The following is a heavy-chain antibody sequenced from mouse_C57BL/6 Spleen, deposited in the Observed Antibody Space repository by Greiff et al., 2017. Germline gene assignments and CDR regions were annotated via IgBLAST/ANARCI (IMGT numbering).Heavy chain of an antibody. J-gene: IGHJ4*01. CDR3: ASYGSSPYYAMDY. Sequence: QVQLKESGAELARPGASVKMSCKASGYTFTSYTMHWVKQRPGQGLEWIGYINPSSGYTKYNQKFKDKATLTADKSSSTAYMQLSSLTSEDSAVYYCASYGSSPYYAMDYWGQGTSVTVSS. CDR1: GYTFTSYT. V-gene: IGHV1-4*01. CDR2: INPSSGYT. D-gene: IGHD1-1*01.